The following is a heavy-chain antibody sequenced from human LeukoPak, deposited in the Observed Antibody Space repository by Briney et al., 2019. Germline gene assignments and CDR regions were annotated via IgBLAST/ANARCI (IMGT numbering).Heavy chain of an antibody. CDR1: GYSITSYW. CDR3: ARRISVTTSRAFDM. D-gene: IGHD1-14*01. CDR2: SFPGDSDT. Sequence: GESLETSCKGSGYSITSYWIARVRQIPGRGLEWMGISFPGDSDTRYSPSFQGQVTISADKSISTAYLQLSSLKASDTALYYCARRISVTTSRAFDMWGQGTMVTVSP. J-gene: IGHJ3*02. V-gene: IGHV5-51*01.